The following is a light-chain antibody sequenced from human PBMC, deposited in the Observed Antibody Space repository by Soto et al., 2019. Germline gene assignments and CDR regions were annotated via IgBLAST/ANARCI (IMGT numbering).Light chain of an antibody. Sequence: DIVLTQSPDSLAVSLGERATINCKSSQSVLYSSNNEKYLAWYQHRPGHPPKLLIYGASTRASGVPDRFSGSGSGTDFTLTISSLQPEDFATYYCQQSYSTPWTFGQGTKVEIK. J-gene: IGKJ1*01. V-gene: IGKV4-1*01. CDR3: QQSYSTPWT. CDR2: GAS. CDR1: QSVLYSSNNEKY.